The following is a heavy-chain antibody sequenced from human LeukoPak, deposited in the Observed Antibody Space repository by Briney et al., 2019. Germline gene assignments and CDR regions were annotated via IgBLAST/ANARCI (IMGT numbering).Heavy chain of an antibody. Sequence: GGSLRLSCAASGFTFSSHAMNWVRQAPGKGLEWVSGIGKSGASPHYVDSVKGRFTISRDNSKNTLFLQMNSLRAEDTAVYFCAKDRGFYGSATYYFDYWGQGTMVTVSS. V-gene: IGHV3-23*01. CDR2: IGKSGASP. CDR3: AKDRGFYGSATYYFDY. J-gene: IGHJ4*02. CDR1: GFTFSSHA. D-gene: IGHD3-10*01.